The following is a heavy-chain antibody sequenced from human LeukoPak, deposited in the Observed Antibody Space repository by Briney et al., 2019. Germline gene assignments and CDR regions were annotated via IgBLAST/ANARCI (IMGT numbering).Heavy chain of an antibody. D-gene: IGHD2-15*01. CDR3: ARDPRYCSGGSCYAD. CDR2: INTDGSST. J-gene: IGHJ4*02. CDR1: GFTFSSYW. Sequence: GGSLRLSCAASGFTFSSYWMHWVRQAPGKGLVWVSRINTDGSSTSYADSVKGRFTTSRDNAKNTLYLQMNSLRAEDTAVYYCARDPRYCSGGSCYADWGQGTLVTVSS. V-gene: IGHV3-74*01.